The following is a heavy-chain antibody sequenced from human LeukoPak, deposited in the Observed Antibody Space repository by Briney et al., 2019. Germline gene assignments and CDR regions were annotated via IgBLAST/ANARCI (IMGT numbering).Heavy chain of an antibody. D-gene: IGHD2-8*02. V-gene: IGHV3-7*01. J-gene: IGHJ4*02. CDR1: GFTFSRHW. CDR2: IKQDGSER. Sequence: PGGSLRLSCATSGFTFSRHWMSWVRQAPGKGPEWVANIKQDGSERYYVHSVKGRFTISRDNAKNSLYLQTNSLRAEDTAVYYCARDGGHSTVFDYWGQGILVTVSS. CDR3: ARDGGHSTVFDY.